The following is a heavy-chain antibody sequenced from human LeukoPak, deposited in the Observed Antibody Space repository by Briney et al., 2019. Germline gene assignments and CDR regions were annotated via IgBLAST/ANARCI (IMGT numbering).Heavy chain of an antibody. CDR3: AKVRAGWYFDY. D-gene: IGHD2-15*01. V-gene: IGHV3-23*01. Sequence: GGSLRLSCAASGFTFSSYSMNWVRQAPGKGLEWVSAISSSGGSTYYADSVKGRFTISRDNSKNTLYLQMNSLRAEDTAVYYCAKVRAGWYFDYWGQGTLVTVSS. CDR2: ISSSGGST. J-gene: IGHJ4*02. CDR1: GFTFSSYS.